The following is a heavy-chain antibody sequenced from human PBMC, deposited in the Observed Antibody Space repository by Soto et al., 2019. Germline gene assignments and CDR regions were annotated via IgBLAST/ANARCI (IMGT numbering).Heavy chain of an antibody. CDR3: ARERRRGYDSSGFYS. J-gene: IGHJ4*02. Sequence: ASVKVACKASGNSFSFYGINLVRRAPGQGLEWMGWINPSDGNRNFAKKFEDRVTMTTATSTNTVFLELRSLKSDDTAIFYCARERRRGYDSSGFYSWGQGTMVTVSS. D-gene: IGHD3-22*01. CDR2: INPSDGNR. CDR1: GNSFSFYG. V-gene: IGHV1-18*01.